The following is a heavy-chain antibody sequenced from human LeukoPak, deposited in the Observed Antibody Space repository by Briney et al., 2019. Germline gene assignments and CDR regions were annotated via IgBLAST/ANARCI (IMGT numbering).Heavy chain of an antibody. D-gene: IGHD3-22*01. J-gene: IGHJ4*02. Sequence: PSETLSLTCAVYGGSFSGYSWSWIRQPPGKGLEWIGEINHSGSTNYNPSLKSRVTISIEKSKNQFSLKLSSVTAADTAVYFCARHRNYDENGYFKIFDSWGQGTLVTVSS. CDR2: INHSGST. CDR3: ARHRNYDENGYFKIFDS. CDR1: GGSFSGYS. V-gene: IGHV4-34*01.